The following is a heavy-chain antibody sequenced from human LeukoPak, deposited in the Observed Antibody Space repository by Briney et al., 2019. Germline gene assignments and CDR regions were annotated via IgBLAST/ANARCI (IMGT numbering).Heavy chain of an antibody. CDR2: ISSDGSNK. J-gene: IGHJ5*02. CDR3: ARSDWFDP. CDR1: GFTFSNYA. Sequence: GGSLRLSCAASGFTFSNYAMHWVRQAPGKGLEWVAVISSDGSNKYYADSVKGRFTISRDNSKNTLYLQMNSLRAEDTAVYYCARSDWFDPWGQGTLVTVSS. V-gene: IGHV3-30-3*01.